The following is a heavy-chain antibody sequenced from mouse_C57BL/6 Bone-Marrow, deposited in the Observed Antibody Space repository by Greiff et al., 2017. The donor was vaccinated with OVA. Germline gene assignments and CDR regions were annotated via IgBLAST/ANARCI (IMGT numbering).Heavy chain of an antibody. Sequence: EVKLVESGGGLVQPKGSLKLSCAASGFSFNTYAMNWVRQAPGKGLEWVARIRSKSNNYATYYADSVKDRFTISRDESESMLYLQMNNLKTEDTAMYYCVRRLYSYWGQGTLVTVSA. V-gene: IGHV10-1*01. CDR2: IRSKSNNYAT. D-gene: IGHD2-12*01. CDR1: GFSFNTYA. J-gene: IGHJ3*01. CDR3: VRRLYSY.